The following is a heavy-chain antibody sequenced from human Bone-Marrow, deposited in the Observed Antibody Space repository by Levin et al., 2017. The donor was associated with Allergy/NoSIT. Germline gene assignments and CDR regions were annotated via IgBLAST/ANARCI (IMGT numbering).Heavy chain of an antibody. Sequence: GESLKISCAASGFPFSRHAMTWVRQAPGKGLEWVSSMSSSGATTYYADSVKGRFIISRDNPKNTLNLQMNSLRDEDTAGYYCVKDPSTTADYISWYFDLWGRGTLLTVSS. D-gene: IGHD4-11*01. CDR1: GFPFSRHA. J-gene: IGHJ2*01. CDR2: MSSSGATT. V-gene: IGHV3-23*01. CDR3: VKDPSTTADYISWYFDL.